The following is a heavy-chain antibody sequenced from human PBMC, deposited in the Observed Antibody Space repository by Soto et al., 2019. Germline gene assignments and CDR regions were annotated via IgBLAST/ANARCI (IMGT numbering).Heavy chain of an antibody. CDR2: IIPILGIA. V-gene: IGHV1-69*02. CDR3: ATHDDKSAY. J-gene: IGHJ4*02. CDR1: GGTFSSYT. Sequence: GASVKVSCKASGGTFSSYTISWVRQAPGQGLEWMGRIIPILGIANYAQKLQSRVTITADKPTSKAYMELSSLRSEDTAVYYCATHDDKSAYWGQGTLVTVS. D-gene: IGHD3-22*01.